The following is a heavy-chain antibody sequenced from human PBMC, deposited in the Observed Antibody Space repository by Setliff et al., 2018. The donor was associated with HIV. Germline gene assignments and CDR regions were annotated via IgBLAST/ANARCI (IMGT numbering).Heavy chain of an antibody. CDR3: AKSIAVASYPYDAFDI. CDR2: IIPIFGTA. CDR1: GYTFSSYG. J-gene: IGHJ3*02. D-gene: IGHD6-19*01. V-gene: IGHV1-69*06. Sequence: SVKVSCKASGYTFSSYGISWVRQAPGQGLEWMGGIIPIFGTASHAQKFQGRVTITADKSTSTAYMELSSLRSEDTAVYYCAKSIAVASYPYDAFDIWGQGTMVTVSS.